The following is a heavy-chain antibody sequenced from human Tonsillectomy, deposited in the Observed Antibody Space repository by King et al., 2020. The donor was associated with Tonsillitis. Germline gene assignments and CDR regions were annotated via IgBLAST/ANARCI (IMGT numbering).Heavy chain of an antibody. J-gene: IGHJ6*02. CDR1: GFTFSSYW. CDR2: IKQDGSEK. Sequence: VQLVESGGGLVQPGGSLRLSCAASGFTFSSYWMSWVRQAPGKGLEWVANIKQDGSEKYYVDSVKGRLTISRDNAKNSLYLQMNSLRAEDTAVYYCARGLGAGYYDSTVWAGGMDVWGQGTTVTVSS. V-gene: IGHV3-7*01. D-gene: IGHD3-22*01. CDR3: ARGLGAGYYDSTVWAGGMDV.